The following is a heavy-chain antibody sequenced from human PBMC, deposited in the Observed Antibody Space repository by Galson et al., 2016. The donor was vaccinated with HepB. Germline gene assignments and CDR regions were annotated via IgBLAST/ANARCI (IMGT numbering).Heavy chain of an antibody. D-gene: IGHD6-6*01. Sequence: SLRLSCAASEFTFSNYAMTWVRQAPGKGLEWVSAISGGGGSTYYADSVKGRFTISRDNSKNTLYLQMNSPRVEDTAVYYCVKWTSSSLFDPWGQGTLVTVSS. V-gene: IGHV3-23*01. CDR2: ISGGGGST. CDR1: EFTFSNYA. J-gene: IGHJ5*02. CDR3: VKWTSSSLFDP.